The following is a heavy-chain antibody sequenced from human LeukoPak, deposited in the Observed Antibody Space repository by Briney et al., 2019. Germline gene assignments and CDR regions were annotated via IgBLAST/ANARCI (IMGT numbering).Heavy chain of an antibody. J-gene: IGHJ4*02. D-gene: IGHD1-26*01. V-gene: IGHV4-59*01. CDR2: IYYSGST. Sequence: SETLSLTCTVSGGSISSYYWSWIRQPPGKGLEWIGYIYYSGSTNYNPSLKSRVTTSVDTSKNQFSLKLSSVTAADTAVYYCARDRGATIDYWGQGTLVTVSS. CDR3: ARDRGATIDY. CDR1: GGSISSYY.